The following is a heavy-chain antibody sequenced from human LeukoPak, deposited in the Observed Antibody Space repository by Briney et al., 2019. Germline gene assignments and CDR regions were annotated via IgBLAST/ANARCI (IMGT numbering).Heavy chain of an antibody. V-gene: IGHV3-21*01. CDR1: GFTFSTYS. D-gene: IGHD6-19*01. CDR2: ISSSSSYI. CDR3: ARDLYSGGWYTPSFDY. J-gene: IGHJ4*02. Sequence: PGGSLRLSCAASGFTFSTYSMNWVRQAPGKGLEWVSSISSSSSYIYYADSVKGRFTIPRDNAKNSLYLQMSSLRAEDTAVYYCARDLYSGGWYTPSFDYWGQGTLVTVSS.